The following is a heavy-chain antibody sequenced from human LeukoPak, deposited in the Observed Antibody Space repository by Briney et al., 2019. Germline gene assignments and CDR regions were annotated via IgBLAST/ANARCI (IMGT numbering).Heavy chain of an antibody. D-gene: IGHD3-10*01. V-gene: IGHV3-7*01. Sequence: AGGSLRLSCAASGFTFTTYWMGWVRQAPGKGLEWVANIKQDGSEQYYVDSVKGRFTISRDNAKNSLSLQMNSLRAEDTAVYYCARPLMYYYCSETYFWFDPWGQGTLVTVSS. CDR2: IKQDGSEQ. CDR1: GFTFTTYW. CDR3: ARPLMYYYCSETYFWFDP. J-gene: IGHJ5*02.